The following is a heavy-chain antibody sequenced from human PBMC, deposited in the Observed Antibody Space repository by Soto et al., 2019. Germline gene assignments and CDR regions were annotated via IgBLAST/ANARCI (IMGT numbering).Heavy chain of an antibody. CDR2: INPNSGGT. Sequence: ASVKVSCKASGYTFTGYYMHWARQAPGQGLEWMGWINPNSGGTNYAQKFQGWVTMTRDTSISTAYMELSRLRSDDTAVYYCARDRGSALWYYYDSSGSADAFDIWGQGTMVTVSS. CDR3: ARDRGSALWYYYDSSGSADAFDI. D-gene: IGHD3-22*01. J-gene: IGHJ3*02. V-gene: IGHV1-2*04. CDR1: GYTFTGYY.